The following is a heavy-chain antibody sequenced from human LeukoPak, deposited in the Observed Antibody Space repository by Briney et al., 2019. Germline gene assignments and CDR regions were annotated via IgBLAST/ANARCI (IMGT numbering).Heavy chain of an antibody. Sequence: GGSLRLSCAASGFTFSSYAITWVRQAPGKGLEWVSAISGSGGSTFYADSVKGRFTISRDNSKNTLYLQMDSLRADDTAIYYCAKDKGTVAASRVDYWGQGTLVTVSS. CDR3: AKDKGTVAASRVDY. CDR2: ISGSGGST. CDR1: GFTFSSYA. D-gene: IGHD6-25*01. J-gene: IGHJ4*02. V-gene: IGHV3-23*01.